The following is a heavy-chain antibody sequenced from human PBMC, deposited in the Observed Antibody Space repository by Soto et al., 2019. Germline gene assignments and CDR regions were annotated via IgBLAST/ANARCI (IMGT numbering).Heavy chain of an antibody. CDR2: ISGSGGST. CDR3: AKGGTMIVVSQGAFDI. D-gene: IGHD3-22*01. V-gene: IGHV3-23*01. Sequence: PGGSLRLSCAASGFTFSSYAMSWVRQAPGKGLEWVSAISGSGGSTYYADSVKGRFTISRDNSENTLYLQMNSLRAEDTAVYYCAKGGTMIVVSQGAFDIWGQGTMVTVSS. CDR1: GFTFSSYA. J-gene: IGHJ3*02.